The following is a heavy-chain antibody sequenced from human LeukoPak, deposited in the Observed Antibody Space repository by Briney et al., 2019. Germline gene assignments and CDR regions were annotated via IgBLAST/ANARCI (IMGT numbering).Heavy chain of an antibody. J-gene: IGHJ4*02. CDR2: INPSGGST. CDR1: GYTFTSYY. Sequence: ASVKVSCKASGYTFTSYYMHWMRQAPGQGLEWMGIINPSGGSTSYAQKFQGRVTMTRDTSTSTVYMELSSLRSEDTAVYYCAREYYYDSSGIYFDYWGQGTLVTVSS. CDR3: AREYYYDSSGIYFDY. D-gene: IGHD3-22*01. V-gene: IGHV1-46*01.